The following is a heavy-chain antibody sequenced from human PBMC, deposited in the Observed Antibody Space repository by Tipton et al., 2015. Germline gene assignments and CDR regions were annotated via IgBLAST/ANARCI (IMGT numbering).Heavy chain of an antibody. V-gene: IGHV3-7*01. CDR3: ARYNYTSYGPNRDWWGFLDY. CDR1: GFSFSNYW. J-gene: IGHJ4*02. Sequence: SLRLSCVGSGFSFSNYWMTWVRQAPGKGLEWVANIRQDGSEKFFVDSLKGRFTISRDNAKNSLFLQLNSLGAEDTAVYYCARYNYTSYGPNRDWWGFLDYWGQGTLVTVSS. CDR2: IRQDGSEK. D-gene: IGHD5-18*01.